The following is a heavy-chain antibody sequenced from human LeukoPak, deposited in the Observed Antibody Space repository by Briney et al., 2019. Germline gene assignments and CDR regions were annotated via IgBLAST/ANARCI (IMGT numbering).Heavy chain of an antibody. J-gene: IGHJ4*02. CDR2: IRYDGSNK. D-gene: IGHD6-19*01. CDR3: ARDHSGGGSSGWYVITY. Sequence: TGGSLRLSCAASGFTFSSYGMHWVRQAPGKGLEWVAFIRYDGSNKYYADSVKGRFTISRDNSKNTLYLQMNSLRAEDTAVYYCARDHSGGGSSGWYVITYWGQGTLVTVSS. V-gene: IGHV3-30*02. CDR1: GFTFSSYG.